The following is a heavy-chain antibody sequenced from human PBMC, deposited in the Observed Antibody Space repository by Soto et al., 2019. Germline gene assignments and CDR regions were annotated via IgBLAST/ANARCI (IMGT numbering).Heavy chain of an antibody. CDR3: AKSFAGLSRDAFDI. V-gene: IGHV3-23*01. J-gene: IGHJ3*02. CDR2: LSSGGGST. D-gene: IGHD3-16*01. CDR1: GFTFSSNA. Sequence: GGSLRLSCAASGFTFSSNAMTWVRQAPGKGLEWVSALSSGGGSTYYADSVKGRFTISRDNSKNTLYLQINSLRAEDTALYYCAKSFAGLSRDAFDIWGQGTMVTVSS.